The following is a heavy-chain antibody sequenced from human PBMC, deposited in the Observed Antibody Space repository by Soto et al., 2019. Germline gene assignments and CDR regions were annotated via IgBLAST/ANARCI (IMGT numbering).Heavy chain of an antibody. CDR1: GFTFSNYG. CDR3: AKGRSYYYYYGVDV. CDR2: IWYDGSNE. J-gene: IGHJ6*02. V-gene: IGHV3-33*06. Sequence: GSLRLSCEVSGFTFSNYGMHWVRQAPGKGLEWVAVIWYDGSNEYYGDSVKGRFTIFRDNSKSTLYLQMNSLRAEDTALYYCAKGRSYYYYYGVDVWGQGTTVTVSS.